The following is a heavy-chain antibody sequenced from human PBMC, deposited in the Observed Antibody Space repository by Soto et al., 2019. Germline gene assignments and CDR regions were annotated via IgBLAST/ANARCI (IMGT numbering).Heavy chain of an antibody. Sequence: GGSLRLSCAASGFTFSSYGMHWVRQAPGKGLEWVAVIWYDGSNKYYADSVKGRFTISRDNSKNTLYLQMNSLRAGDTAVYYCAREGVNYGSFWHYYYYGMDVWGQGTTVTVSS. J-gene: IGHJ6*02. CDR3: AREGVNYGSFWHYYYYGMDV. V-gene: IGHV3-33*01. CDR2: IWYDGSNK. CDR1: GFTFSSYG. D-gene: IGHD4-17*01.